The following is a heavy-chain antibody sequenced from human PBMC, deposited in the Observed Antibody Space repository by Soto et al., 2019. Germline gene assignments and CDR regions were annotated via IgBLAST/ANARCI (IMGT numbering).Heavy chain of an antibody. V-gene: IGHV3-13*04. CDR3: ARGSTMVRGVILDAFDI. D-gene: IGHD3-10*01. Sequence: GGSLRLSCAASGFTFSSYDMHWVRQATGKGLEWVSAIGTAGDTYYPGSVKGRFTISRENAKNSLYLQMNSLRAGDTAVYYCARGSTMVRGVILDAFDIWGHGTMVTVSS. CDR1: GFTFSSYD. J-gene: IGHJ3*02. CDR2: IGTAGDT.